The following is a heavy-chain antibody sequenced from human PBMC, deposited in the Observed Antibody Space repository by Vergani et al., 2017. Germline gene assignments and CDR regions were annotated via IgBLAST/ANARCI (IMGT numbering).Heavy chain of an antibody. CDR3: ARGLQWRHTEFLYRMDV. CDR2: INSNSGNP. D-gene: IGHD4-11*01. J-gene: IGHJ6*01. V-gene: IGHV7-4-1*02. CDR1: GYTFTNYP. Sequence: QVQLLQSGSELKKPGASVRISCEASGYTFTNYPLIWVRQAPGQGLEFMGWINSNSGNPTYDPGFTGRFIFSLDTSVSTAYLQINGLKAEDSAVYFCARGLQWRHTEFLYRMDVGGRGSTVTVSS.